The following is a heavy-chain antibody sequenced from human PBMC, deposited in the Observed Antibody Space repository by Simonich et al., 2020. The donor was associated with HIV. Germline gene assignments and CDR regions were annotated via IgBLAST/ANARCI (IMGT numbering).Heavy chain of an antibody. CDR3: ARGGGNPNY. V-gene: IGHV4-34*01. D-gene: IGHD1-1*01. CDR2: IKHKGKN. J-gene: IGHJ4*02. CDR1: GGSFSDYY. Sequence: QVQLQQWGAGLLKPSETLSLTCAVYGGSFSDYYWSWIPQPPGKGLEWIGEIKHKGKNNYNPSLKSRVGILIDTAKNQFSLKLSAVTAADPAVYYCARGGGNPNYWGQGTLVTVSS.